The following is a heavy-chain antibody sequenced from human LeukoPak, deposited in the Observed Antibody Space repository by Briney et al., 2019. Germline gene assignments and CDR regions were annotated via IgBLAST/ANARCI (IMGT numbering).Heavy chain of an antibody. V-gene: IGHV3-23*01. CDR2: ISGSGDST. CDR3: AKGNWGERLDWYFDL. D-gene: IGHD1-26*01. CDR1: GFAFSSYA. J-gene: IGHJ2*01. Sequence: GGSLRLSCAASGFAFSSYAMSWVRQAPGKGLEWVSAISGSGDSTYYADSVKGRFTISRDNSKNTLYLQMNSLRAEDTAVYYCAKGNWGERLDWYFDLWGRGTLVTVSS.